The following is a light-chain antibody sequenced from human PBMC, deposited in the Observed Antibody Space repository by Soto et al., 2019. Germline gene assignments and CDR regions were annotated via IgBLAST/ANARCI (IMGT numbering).Light chain of an antibody. J-gene: IGKJ5*01. CDR2: DAS. CDR3: QQRSNWPPIT. V-gene: IGKV3-11*01. Sequence: EIVSTQSPVTLSLSPGERATLSCRASQSVSSDLAWYQQKPGQAPRLLIYDASNRATGIPARFSGSGSGTDFTLTISSLEAEDFAVYYCQQRSNWPPITFGQGTRLENK. CDR1: QSVSSD.